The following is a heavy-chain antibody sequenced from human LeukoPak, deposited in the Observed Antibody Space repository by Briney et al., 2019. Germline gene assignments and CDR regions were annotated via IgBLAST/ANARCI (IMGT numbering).Heavy chain of an antibody. Sequence: GGSLRLSCAASGSTFTSYAMSWVRQAPGKGLEWVSAISGSGGSTYYADSVKGRFTISRDNSKNTLYLQMNSLRAEDTAVYYCARGPPAAAAAYYYYGMDVWGQGTTVTVSS. CDR2: ISGSGGST. V-gene: IGHV3-23*01. CDR3: ARGPPAAAAAYYYYGMDV. D-gene: IGHD6-13*01. J-gene: IGHJ6*02. CDR1: GSTFTSYA.